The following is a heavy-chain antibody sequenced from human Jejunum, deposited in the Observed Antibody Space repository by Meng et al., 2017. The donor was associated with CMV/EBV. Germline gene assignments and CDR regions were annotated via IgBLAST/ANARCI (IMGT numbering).Heavy chain of an antibody. Sequence: FSKYWVHWVRQAPGKGLVWVSRISSDGGVTAYADSVKGRFTISRDNAKNSLYLQMNSLRAEDTAVYYCAREERGLEGGGSCPFDYWGQGTLVTVSS. CDR1: FSKYW. J-gene: IGHJ4*02. V-gene: IGHV3-74*01. CDR3: AREERGLEGGGSCPFDY. D-gene: IGHD2-15*01. CDR2: ISSDGGVT.